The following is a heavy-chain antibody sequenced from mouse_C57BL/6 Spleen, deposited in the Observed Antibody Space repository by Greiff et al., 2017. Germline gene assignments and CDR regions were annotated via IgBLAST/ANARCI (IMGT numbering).Heavy chain of an antibody. V-gene: IGHV1-78*01. D-gene: IGHD2-4*01. CDR3: ARPSDYDPLYFDY. Sequence: VKLQESDAELVKPGASVKISCKVSGYTFTDHTIHWMKQRPEQGLEWIGYIYPRDGSTKYNEKFKGKATLTADKSSSTAYMQLNSLTSEDSAVYFCARPSDYDPLYFDYWGQGTTLTVSS. J-gene: IGHJ2*01. CDR1: GYTFTDHT. CDR2: IYPRDGST.